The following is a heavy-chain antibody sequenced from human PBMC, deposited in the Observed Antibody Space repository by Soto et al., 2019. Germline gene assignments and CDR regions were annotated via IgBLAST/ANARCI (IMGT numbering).Heavy chain of an antibody. CDR2: IKQDGSEK. V-gene: IGHV3-7*03. D-gene: IGHD6-19*01. J-gene: IGHJ4*02. CDR3: ARDGTGWTGGDH. Sequence: GGSLRLSCVVSGFTFSSYWMNWVRQAPGKGLEWVANIKQDGSEKYYVDSAKGRFTISRDNAKNSLYLEMNSLRVEDTAVYYCARDGTGWTGGDHWGQGTLVTVSS. CDR1: GFTFSSYW.